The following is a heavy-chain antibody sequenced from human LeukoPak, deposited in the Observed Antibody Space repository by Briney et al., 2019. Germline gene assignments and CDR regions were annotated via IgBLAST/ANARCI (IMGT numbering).Heavy chain of an antibody. CDR3: VVQRGGNWFDP. D-gene: IGHD3-22*01. V-gene: IGHV3-21*01. J-gene: IGHJ5*02. Sequence: PGGSLRLSCAASGFTFSVYSLNWVRQAPGKGLEWVSSINGDSSSTYYADSVKGRFTISRENAKNSLYLQMNSLRAGDTDQGIVVVQRGGNWFDPWGQGTLVTVSS. CDR2: INGDSSST. CDR1: GFTFSVYS.